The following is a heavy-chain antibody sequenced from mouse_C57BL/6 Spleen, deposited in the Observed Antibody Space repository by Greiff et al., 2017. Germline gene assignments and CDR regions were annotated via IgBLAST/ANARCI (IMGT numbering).Heavy chain of an antibody. CDR1: GYSFTGYY. Sequence: EVQLQQSGPELVKPGASVKISCKASGYSFTGYYMNWVKQSPEKSLEWIGEINPSTGGTTYNQKFKAKATLTVDKSSSTAYMQLKSLTSEDSAVYYCARGGYYGPYFDYWGQGTTLTVSS. CDR2: INPSTGGT. V-gene: IGHV1-42*01. D-gene: IGHD1-1*01. J-gene: IGHJ2*01. CDR3: ARGGYYGPYFDY.